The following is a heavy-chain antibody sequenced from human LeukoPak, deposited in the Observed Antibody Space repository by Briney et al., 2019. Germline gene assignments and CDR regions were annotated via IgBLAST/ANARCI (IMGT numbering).Heavy chain of an antibody. D-gene: IGHD3-3*01. CDR1: GGSISSSNW. V-gene: IGHV4-4*02. CDR3: ARGGVLRFLEWSSTYYYYGMDV. J-gene: IGHJ6*02. CDR2: IYHSGST. Sequence: PSGTLSLTCAVSGGSISSSNWWSWVRQPPGKGLEWIGEIYHSGSTNYNPSLKSRVTISVDKSKNQFSLKLSSVTAADTAVYYCARGGVLRFLEWSSTYYYYGMDVWGQGTTVTVSS.